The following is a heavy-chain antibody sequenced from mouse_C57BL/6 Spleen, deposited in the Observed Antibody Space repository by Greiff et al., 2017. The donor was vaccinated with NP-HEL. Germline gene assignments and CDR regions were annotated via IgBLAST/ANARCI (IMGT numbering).Heavy chain of an antibody. J-gene: IGHJ4*01. CDR1: GFTFSDYG. CDR3: ARPGVNSYLYYAMDY. D-gene: IGHD5-5*01. V-gene: IGHV5-17*01. CDR2: ISSGSSTI. Sequence: EVQLVESGGGLVKPGGSLKLSCAASGFTFSDYGMHWVRQAPEKGLEWVAYISSGSSTIYYADTVKGRFTISRDNAKNTLFLQMTSLRSEDTAMYYCARPGVNSYLYYAMDYWGQGTSVTVSS.